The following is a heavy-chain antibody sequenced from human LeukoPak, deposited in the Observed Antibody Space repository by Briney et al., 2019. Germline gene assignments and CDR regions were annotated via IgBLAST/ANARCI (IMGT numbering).Heavy chain of an antibody. Sequence: PGGSLRLSCADSGFTFSNYGMHWVRQAPGKGLEWVAVISYDGTNTYYGDSVKGRFTISRDNSKNTLYLQMNSLRPEDTAVYYCAKDQLRARRLSSGMDVWGQGTTVTVSS. J-gene: IGHJ6*02. CDR2: ISYDGTNT. D-gene: IGHD6-13*01. CDR1: GFTFSNYG. CDR3: AKDQLRARRLSSGMDV. V-gene: IGHV3-30*18.